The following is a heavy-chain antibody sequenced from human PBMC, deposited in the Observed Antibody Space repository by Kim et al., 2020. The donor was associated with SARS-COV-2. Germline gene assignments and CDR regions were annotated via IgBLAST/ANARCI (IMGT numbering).Heavy chain of an antibody. V-gene: IGHV6-1*01. D-gene: IGHD3-9*01. Sequence: SQTLSLTCAISGDSVSSNSAAWNWIRQSPSRGLEWLGRTYYRSKWYNDYAVSVKSRITINPDTSKNQFSLQLNSVTPEDTAVYYCARSAFPLRYFDWLTNNWFDPWGQGTLVTVSS. CDR2: TYYRSKWYN. CDR3: ARSAFPLRYFDWLTNNWFDP. CDR1: GDSVSSNSAA. J-gene: IGHJ5*02.